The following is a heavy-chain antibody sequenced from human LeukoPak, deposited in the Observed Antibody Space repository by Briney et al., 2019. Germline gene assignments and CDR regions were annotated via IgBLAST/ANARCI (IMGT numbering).Heavy chain of an antibody. CDR3: ARVQLDYYDSSGYYLYYYYYYYMDV. CDR2: IYTSGST. D-gene: IGHD3-22*01. CDR1: GGSISSYY. V-gene: IGHV4-4*07. Sequence: PSETLSLTCTVSGGSISSYYWSWIRQPAGKGLEWIGRIYTSGSTNYNPSLKSRVTMSVDTPKNQFSLKLSSVTAADTAVYYCARVQLDYYDSSGYYLYYYYYYYMDVWGKGTTVTVSS. J-gene: IGHJ6*03.